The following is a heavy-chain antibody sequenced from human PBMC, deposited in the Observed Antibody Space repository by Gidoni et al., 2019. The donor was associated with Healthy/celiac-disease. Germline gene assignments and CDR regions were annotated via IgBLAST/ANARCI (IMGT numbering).Heavy chain of an antibody. V-gene: IGHV3-23*01. J-gene: IGHJ6*02. CDR3: AKGVGVMYYYYYGMDV. D-gene: IGHD3-16*01. CDR1: GFTLSRYA. CDR2: IRGSGGST. Sequence: EVQLLESGGGLVQPGGSLRLSWAASGFTLSRYAMSWVRQAPGTGLEWVSAIRGSGGSTYYADSVKGRFTISRDNSKNTLYLQMNSLRAEDTAVYYCAKGVGVMYYYYYGMDVWGQGTTVTVSS.